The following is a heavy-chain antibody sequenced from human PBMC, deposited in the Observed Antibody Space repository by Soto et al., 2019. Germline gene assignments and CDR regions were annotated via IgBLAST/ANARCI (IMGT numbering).Heavy chain of an antibody. CDR1: GDSISSVGYY. V-gene: IGHV4-31*03. J-gene: IGHJ5*01. CDR2: IYYSGST. D-gene: IGHD3-3*01. CDR3: ARDRHDNWFDS. Sequence: SETLSLTCTVSGDSISSVGYYWSWIRQHPGKGLEWIGYIYYSGSTYYNPSLKSRVTISLDTSKNQFSLNLSSVTAADTAVYFCARDRHDNWFDSWGQGTLVTVSS.